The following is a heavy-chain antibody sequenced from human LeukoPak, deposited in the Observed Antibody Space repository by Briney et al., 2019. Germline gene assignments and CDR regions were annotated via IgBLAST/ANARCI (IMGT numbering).Heavy chain of an antibody. D-gene: IGHD3-9*01. J-gene: IGHJ3*02. CDR1: GGSISSYY. CDR2: IYYSGST. V-gene: IGHV4-59*12. CDR3: ARESTTYYDILTGYYGPDAFDI. Sequence: SETLSLTCTVSGGSISSYYWSWIRQPPGKGLEWIGYIYYSGSTNYNPSLNSRVTISVDTSKNQFSLKLSSVTAADTAVYYCARESTTYYDILTGYYGPDAFDIWGQGTMVTVSS.